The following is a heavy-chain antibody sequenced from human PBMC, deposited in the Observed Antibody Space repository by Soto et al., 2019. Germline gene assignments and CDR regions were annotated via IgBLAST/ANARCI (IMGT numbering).Heavy chain of an antibody. CDR1: GGTFSSYT. CDR3: ASPGNQQLWFAY. V-gene: IGHV1-69*02. Sequence: QVQLVQSGAEVKKPGSSVKVSCKASGGTFSSYTISWVRQAPGQGLEWMGRIIPILGIANYAQKFQGRVTITADKATSTAYMELSSLRSEDTAVYYCASPGNQQLWFAYWGQGTLVTVSS. J-gene: IGHJ4*02. D-gene: IGHD5-18*01. CDR2: IIPILGIA.